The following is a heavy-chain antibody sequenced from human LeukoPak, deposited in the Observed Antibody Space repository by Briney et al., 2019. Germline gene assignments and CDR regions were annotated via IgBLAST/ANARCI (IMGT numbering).Heavy chain of an antibody. D-gene: IGHD4-23*01. J-gene: IGHJ4*02. CDR1: GFTFSSYA. CDR3: AKSTGGNWGYCDY. V-gene: IGHV3-23*01. Sequence: GGSLRLSCAASGFTFSSYAMSWVRQAPGKGLEWVSTISVSGGSTYYADSVKGRFTISRDNSNNTLYLQVNSLRPEDTALYYCAKSTGGNWGYCDYWGQGTLVTVSS. CDR2: ISVSGGST.